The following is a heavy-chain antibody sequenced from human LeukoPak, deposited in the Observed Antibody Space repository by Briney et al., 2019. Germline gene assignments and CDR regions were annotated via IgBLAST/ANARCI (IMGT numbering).Heavy chain of an antibody. CDR1: GGSFSGYY. CDR3: ASTGPVLRFLEWLLGSESEPRAHNYYMDV. CDR2: INTRGKT. V-gene: IGHV4-34*01. D-gene: IGHD3-3*01. J-gene: IGHJ6*03. Sequence: PPESLSLTCAVYGGSFSGYYWSWIRQPPGKGLEWIGEINTRGKTNYNPSLKSRVTISVDTSKNQFSLKLSSVTAADTAVYYCASTGPVLRFLEWLLGSESEPRAHNYYMDVWGKGTTITVSS.